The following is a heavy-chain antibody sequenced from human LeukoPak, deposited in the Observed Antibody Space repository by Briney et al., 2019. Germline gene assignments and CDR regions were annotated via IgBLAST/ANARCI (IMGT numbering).Heavy chain of an antibody. D-gene: IGHD3-22*01. Sequence: PGGSLRLSCAASGFTFSSYSMNWVRQAPGKGLEWVSSISSSSSYIYYADSVKGRFTISRDNAKNSLYLQMNSLRAEDTASYYCARVSKTYYYDSSGYYYSYYYYYYMDVWGKGTTVTVSS. J-gene: IGHJ6*03. CDR2: ISSSSSYI. CDR1: GFTFSSYS. CDR3: ARVSKTYYYDSSGYYYSYYYYYYMDV. V-gene: IGHV3-21*04.